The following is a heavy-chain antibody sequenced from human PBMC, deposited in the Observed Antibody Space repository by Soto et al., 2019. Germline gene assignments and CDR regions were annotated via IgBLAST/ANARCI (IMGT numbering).Heavy chain of an antibody. CDR2: IYYSGST. CDR1: GGSISSSSYY. V-gene: IGHV4-39*01. D-gene: IGHD5-12*01. CDR3: ARRDGYNQYYYYYGMDV. J-gene: IGHJ6*02. Sequence: PSETLSLTCTVSGGSISSSSYYWGWIRQPPGKGLEWIGSIYYSGSTYYNPSLKSRVTISVDTSKNQFSLKLSSVTAADTAVYYCARRDGYNQYYYYYGMDVWGQGTTVTVSS.